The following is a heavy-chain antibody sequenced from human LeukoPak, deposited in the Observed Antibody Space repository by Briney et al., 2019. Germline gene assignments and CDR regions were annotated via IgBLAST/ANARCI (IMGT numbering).Heavy chain of an antibody. D-gene: IGHD3-10*01. V-gene: IGHV4-31*03. Sequence: PSQTLSLTCTVSGGSISSGGYYWRWIRQHPGKGLEWIGYIYYSGSTYYNPSLKSRVTISVDTSKNQFSLKLSSVTAADTAVYYCARTLLLWFGDQNNWFDPWGQGTLVTVSS. CDR3: ARTLLLWFGDQNNWFDP. J-gene: IGHJ5*02. CDR2: IYYSGST. CDR1: GGSISSGGYY.